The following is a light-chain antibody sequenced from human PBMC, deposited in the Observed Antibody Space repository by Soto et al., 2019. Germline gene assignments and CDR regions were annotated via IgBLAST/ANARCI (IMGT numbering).Light chain of an antibody. Sequence: VVMTQSPLSLPVTLGQPASISCRSSQSLVYSDGNAYLGWFQQRPGQSPRRLIYNAFNRDSGVPDRFSGSGSGTEFTLKISRVEAEDVGIYYCMQGTHWPPVTFGQGTKLEIK. V-gene: IGKV2-30*01. CDR1: QSLVYSDGNAY. CDR2: NAF. CDR3: MQGTHWPPVT. J-gene: IGKJ2*01.